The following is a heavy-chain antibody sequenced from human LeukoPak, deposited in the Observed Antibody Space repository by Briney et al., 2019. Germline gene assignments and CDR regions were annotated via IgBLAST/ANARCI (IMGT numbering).Heavy chain of an antibody. D-gene: IGHD5-12*01. Sequence: SVKVSCKASGGTFSSYAISWVRQAPGQGLEWMGGIIPIFGTANYARKFQGRVTITADESTSTAYMELSSLRSEDTAVYYCARAGWLQSQYNWFDPWGQGTLVTVSS. CDR3: ARAGWLQSQYNWFDP. J-gene: IGHJ5*02. CDR2: IIPIFGTA. CDR1: GGTFSSYA. V-gene: IGHV1-69*13.